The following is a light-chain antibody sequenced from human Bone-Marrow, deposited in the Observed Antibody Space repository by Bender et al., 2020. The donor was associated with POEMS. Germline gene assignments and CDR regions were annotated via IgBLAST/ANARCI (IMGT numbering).Light chain of an antibody. Sequence: QSALTQPASVSGSPGQSITISCTGTSSDVGGYNYVSWYQQHPGKAPKLMIYDVSNRTSGVSNRFSGYKSGNTASLTISGLQAEDEADYYCCSYAGSSYYVFGSGTKVTVL. CDR3: CSYAGSSYYV. V-gene: IGLV2-14*01. J-gene: IGLJ6*01. CDR1: SSDVGGYNY. CDR2: DVS.